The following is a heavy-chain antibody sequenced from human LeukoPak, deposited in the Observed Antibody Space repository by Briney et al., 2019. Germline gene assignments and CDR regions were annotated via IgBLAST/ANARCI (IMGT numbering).Heavy chain of an antibody. J-gene: IGHJ5*02. V-gene: IGHV4-59*01. CDR3: ARDRPYGIAARYYNWFDP. Sequence: SETLSLTCTVSGGSISSYYWSWIRQPPGKGLEWIGYIYYSGSTNYNPSLMSRVTISVDTSKNQFSLKLSFVTAADTAVYYCARDRPYGIAARYYNWFDPWGQGTLVTVSS. CDR2: IYYSGST. D-gene: IGHD6-6*01. CDR1: GGSISSYY.